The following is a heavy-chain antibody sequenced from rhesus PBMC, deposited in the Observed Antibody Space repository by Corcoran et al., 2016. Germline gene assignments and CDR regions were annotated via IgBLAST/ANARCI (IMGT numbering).Heavy chain of an antibody. J-gene: IGHJ4*01. V-gene: IGHV4-65*01. D-gene: IGHD6-25*01. CDR1: GGSVSSSNW. Sequence: QVQLQESGPGLVKPSETLSLTCAVSGGSVSSSNWWSWIRQPPGKGLEWIGYISGIIASTSYNPSLKSRVTISTDTSKNQFSLKLSSGTAADTAVYYCARVNSGIDYWGQGVLVTVSS. CDR3: ARVNSGIDY. CDR2: ISGIIAST.